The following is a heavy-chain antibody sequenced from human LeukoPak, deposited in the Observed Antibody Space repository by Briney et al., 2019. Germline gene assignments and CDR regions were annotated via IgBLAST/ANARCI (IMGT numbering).Heavy chain of an antibody. D-gene: IGHD1-26*01. J-gene: IGHJ4*02. CDR1: GFTCSSYA. V-gene: IGHV3-23*01. CDR2: ISGGVGST. Sequence: GGSLRLSCAASGFTCSSYAMSWVRQAPGKGLEWVSTISGGVGSTYYADSVKGRFTISRDNSKNTLYLQMNSLRAEDTALYYCAKDVGAMYFDYWGQGTLVTVSS. CDR3: AKDVGAMYFDY.